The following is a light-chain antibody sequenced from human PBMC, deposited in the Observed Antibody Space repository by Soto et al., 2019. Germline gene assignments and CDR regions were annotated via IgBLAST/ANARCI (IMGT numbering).Light chain of an antibody. CDR1: QSVSNNY. Sequence: EVVLTQSPGTLSLSPGERATLSCRASQSVSNNYFAWYQQKPGQAPRLLIFGSSDRATGIPDRFSGSWSGTDFALTISRLEPEDFAVYYCQQYGSSPPDTFGQGTKLEIK. CDR2: GSS. V-gene: IGKV3-20*01. CDR3: QQYGSSPPDT. J-gene: IGKJ2*01.